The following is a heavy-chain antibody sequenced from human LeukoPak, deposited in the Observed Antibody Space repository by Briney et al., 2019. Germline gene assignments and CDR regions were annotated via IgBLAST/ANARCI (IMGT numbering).Heavy chain of an antibody. V-gene: IGHV3-7*01. CDR2: IKQDGSEK. Sequence: GGSLRLSCAASGFTFSSYWMSWVRQAPGKGLEWVANIKQDGSEKYYVDSVKGRFTISRDNAKNSLYLQMNSLRAEDTAVYYCARGTSVFGELYYYWGQGTLVTVSS. CDR1: GFTFSSYW. D-gene: IGHD3-10*02. J-gene: IGHJ4*02. CDR3: ARGTSVFGELYYY.